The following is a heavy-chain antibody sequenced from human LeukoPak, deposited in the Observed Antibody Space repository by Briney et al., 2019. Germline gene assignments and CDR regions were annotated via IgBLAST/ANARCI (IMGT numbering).Heavy chain of an antibody. J-gene: IGHJ4*02. CDR2: IYYSGST. D-gene: IGHD6-19*01. V-gene: IGHV4-30-4*08. Sequence: SETLSLTCTVSGGSISSGDYYWSWIRQPPGKGLEWIGYIYYSGSTYYNPSLKSRVTILVDTSKNQFSLKLSSVTAADTAVYYCARVAVAGPRTPYFDYWGQGTLVTVSS. CDR3: ARVAVAGPRTPYFDY. CDR1: GGSISSGDYY.